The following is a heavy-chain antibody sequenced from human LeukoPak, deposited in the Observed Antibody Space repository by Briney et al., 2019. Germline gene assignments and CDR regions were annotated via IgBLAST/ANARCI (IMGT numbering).Heavy chain of an antibody. CDR3: ARGFSEGSVIGMDV. Sequence: GGSLRLSCAASGFTFRTYGMHWVRQAPGQGLEWVAVIWYDGDNNEYYADSVKGRFTISRDNSKNTLYLQMNSLRAEDTAVYYCARGFSEGSVIGMDVWGQGTTVTVSS. D-gene: IGHD2-15*01. CDR1: GFTFRTYG. J-gene: IGHJ6*02. V-gene: IGHV3-33*01. CDR2: IWYDGDNNE.